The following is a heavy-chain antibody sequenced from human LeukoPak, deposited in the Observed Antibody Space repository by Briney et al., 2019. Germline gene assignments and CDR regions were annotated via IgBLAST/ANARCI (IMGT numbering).Heavy chain of an antibody. V-gene: IGHV1-18*01. CDR3: ARVYYDSSGYYGDY. J-gene: IGHJ4*02. D-gene: IGHD3-22*01. CDR1: GYTFTSYG. Sequence: ASVTVSCKASGYTFTSYGISWVRQAPGQGLEWMGWISAYNGNTNYAQKLQGRVTMTTDTCTSTAYMELRSLRSDDTAVYYCARVYYDSSGYYGDYWGQGTLVTVSS. CDR2: ISAYNGNT.